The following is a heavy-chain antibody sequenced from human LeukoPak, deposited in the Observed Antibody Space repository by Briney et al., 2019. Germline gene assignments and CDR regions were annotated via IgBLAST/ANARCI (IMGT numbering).Heavy chain of an antibody. CDR1: GYTLSSYH. CDR2: INGYTGDT. J-gene: IGHJ4*02. D-gene: IGHD1-14*01. V-gene: IGHV1-18*01. Sequence: GASVKVSCKASGYTLSSYHISWLRQAPGQGLEWMGWINGYTGDTIYAQRFQGRVTMTTDTSTSTAYMELRSLRFDDTAVYYCVREDWGSGTIIDYWGQGTLVTVSS. CDR3: VREDWGSGTIIDY.